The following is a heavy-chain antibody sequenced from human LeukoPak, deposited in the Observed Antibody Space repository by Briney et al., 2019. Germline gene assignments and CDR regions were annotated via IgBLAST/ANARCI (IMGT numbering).Heavy chain of an antibody. V-gene: IGHV3-13*01. CDR2: IGTAGDT. CDR3: ARAGNYYGSGSKHDAFDI. J-gene: IGHJ3*02. CDR1: GFTFSSYD. D-gene: IGHD3-10*01. Sequence: GGSLRLSCAASGFTFSSYDMHWVRQATGKGLEWVSAIGTAGDTYYPGSVKGRFTISRENAKNSLYLQMNSLRAGDTAVYYCARAGNYYGSGSKHDAFDIWGQGTMVTVSS.